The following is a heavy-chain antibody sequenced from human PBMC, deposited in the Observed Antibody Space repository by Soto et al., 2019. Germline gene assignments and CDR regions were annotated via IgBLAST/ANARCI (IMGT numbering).Heavy chain of an antibody. Sequence: GGSLRLSCAASGFTFSSFGMHWVRQAPGKGLEWVAVISYDGSNKYYADSVKGRFTISRDNSKNTLYLQMNSLRAEDTAVYYCAKDRGEWARPWLYYMDVWGKGTTVTVSS. CDR2: ISYDGSNK. CDR3: AKDRGEWARPWLYYMDV. CDR1: GFTFSSFG. J-gene: IGHJ6*03. V-gene: IGHV3-30*18. D-gene: IGHD3-16*01.